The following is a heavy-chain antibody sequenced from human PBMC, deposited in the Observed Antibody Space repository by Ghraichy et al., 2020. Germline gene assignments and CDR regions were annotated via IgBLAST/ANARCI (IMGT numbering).Heavy chain of an antibody. Sequence: SQTLSLTCTVSGGSISSSIYYWGWIRQPPGKGLEWVGNIYYSGTTYYNPSLKSRVTISVDTSKSQFSLKVTSVTAADSAMYYCARVARVSEAVDRRFDYWGQGTLVTVSP. J-gene: IGHJ4*02. CDR2: IYYSGTT. D-gene: IGHD6-13*01. CDR1: GGSISSSIYY. CDR3: ARVARVSEAVDRRFDY. V-gene: IGHV4-39*07.